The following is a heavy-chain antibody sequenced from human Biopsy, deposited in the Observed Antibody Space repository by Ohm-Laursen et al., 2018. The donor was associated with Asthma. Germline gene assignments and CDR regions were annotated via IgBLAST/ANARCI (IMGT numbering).Heavy chain of an antibody. V-gene: IGHV1-18*01. CDR3: ARAVDYSHYYGIDV. CDR2: ISVYNGIT. J-gene: IGHJ6*02. Sequence: ASVKVSCKTSGYTFNSAGITWVRQAPGQGLEWMGWISVYNGITKVAQKLQDRVTMITDTSTSTAYMELRSLRSDDTAVCFCARAVDYSHYYGIDVWGQGTTVTVS. CDR1: GYTFNSAG. D-gene: IGHD3-10*01.